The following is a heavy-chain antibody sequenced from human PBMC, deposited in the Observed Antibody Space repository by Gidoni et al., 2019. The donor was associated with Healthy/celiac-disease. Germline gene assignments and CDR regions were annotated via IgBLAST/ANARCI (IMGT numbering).Heavy chain of an antibody. J-gene: IGHJ3*02. CDR1: GLTLSRDA. CDR2: ISYAGCNK. D-gene: IGHD5-12*01. CDR3: ARAGAGTMATTESDAFDI. Sequence: VQLVESGGGVVEHGRALRRACAASGLTLSRDARHWVRQAPGKGLEWVAVISYAGCNKYFAASVKGRFTISRDNSKNTLYLQMTSLRAEDTAVYYFARAGAGTMATTESDAFDIWGQGTMVTVSS. V-gene: IGHV3-30-3*01.